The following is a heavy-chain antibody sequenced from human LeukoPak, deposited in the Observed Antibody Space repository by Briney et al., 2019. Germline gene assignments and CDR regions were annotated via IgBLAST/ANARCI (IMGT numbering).Heavy chain of an antibody. CDR2: IYSGGST. J-gene: IGHJ2*01. CDR3: ARDQVAGKTIGYWYFDL. CDR1: GFTVSSNY. Sequence: AGGSLRLSCAASGFTVSSNYMSWVRQAPGKGLEWVSVIYSGGSTHYADSVKGRFTISRDNSKNTLYLQMNSLRAEDTAVYYCARDQVAGKTIGYWYFDLWGRGTLVTVSS. D-gene: IGHD1-26*01. V-gene: IGHV3-53*01.